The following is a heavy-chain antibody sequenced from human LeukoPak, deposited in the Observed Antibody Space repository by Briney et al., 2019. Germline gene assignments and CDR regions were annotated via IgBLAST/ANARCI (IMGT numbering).Heavy chain of an antibody. CDR2: ISNSGGST. D-gene: IGHD6-19*01. Sequence: GGSLRLSCAASGFTFSTYAMSWVRQAPGKGLEWVSGISNSGGSTDYADSVKGRFTVSRDNSKNTLYLQMNSLKAEDTAVYYCAKDYTSGWYFDYWGQGTLVTVSS. CDR1: GFTFSTYA. CDR3: AKDYTSGWYFDY. V-gene: IGHV3-23*01. J-gene: IGHJ4*02.